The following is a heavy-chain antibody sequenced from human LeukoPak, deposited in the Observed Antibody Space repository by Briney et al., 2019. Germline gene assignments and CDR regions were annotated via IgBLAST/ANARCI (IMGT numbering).Heavy chain of an antibody. CDR1: GYTFTSYD. V-gene: IGHV1-46*01. Sequence: GASVKVSCKASGYTFTSYDFNWLRRATGQGLEWMGIINPSGDSTNYAQKFQGRVTMTRDTSTSTVYMELSSLRSEDTAVYYCARVARPYFYDSSGSYYGYFDYWGQGTLVTVSS. D-gene: IGHD3-22*01. J-gene: IGHJ4*02. CDR3: ARVARPYFYDSSGSYYGYFDY. CDR2: INPSGDST.